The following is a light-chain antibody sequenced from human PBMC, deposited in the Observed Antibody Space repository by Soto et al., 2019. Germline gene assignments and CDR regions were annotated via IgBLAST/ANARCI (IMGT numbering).Light chain of an antibody. J-gene: IGKJ4*01. CDR1: QSVSSY. CDR2: DIF. CDR3: QQYNSWPLT. Sequence: EIVLTQSPGTLSLSPGERATLSCRASQSVSSYSLAWYQQKPGQAPRLVIYDIFTRATGVPTRISGSGSGTEFTLTISSLQSEDFAVYYCQQYNSWPLTFGGGTKVDIK. V-gene: IGKV3D-15*01.